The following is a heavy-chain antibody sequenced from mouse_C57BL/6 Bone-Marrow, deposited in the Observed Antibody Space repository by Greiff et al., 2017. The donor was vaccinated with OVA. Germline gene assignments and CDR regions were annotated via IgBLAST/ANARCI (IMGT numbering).Heavy chain of an antibody. Sequence: VQLQESGPELVKPGASVKISCKASGYAFSSSWMNWVKQRPGKGLEWIGRIYPGDGDTNYNGKFKGKATLTADKSSSTAYMQLSSLTSEDSTVYFCATIYYDYDWYFDVWGTGTTVTVSS. V-gene: IGHV1-82*01. D-gene: IGHD2-4*01. CDR3: ATIYYDYDWYFDV. J-gene: IGHJ1*03. CDR1: GYAFSSSW. CDR2: IYPGDGDT.